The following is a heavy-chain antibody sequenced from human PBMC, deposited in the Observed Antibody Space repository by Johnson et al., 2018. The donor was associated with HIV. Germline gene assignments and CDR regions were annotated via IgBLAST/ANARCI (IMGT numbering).Heavy chain of an antibody. V-gene: IGHV3-9*01. CDR2: ISWNSGSI. CDR3: ARAPPAPYGDYGAFDI. CDR1: GFTFDDYA. D-gene: IGHD4-17*01. Sequence: VQLVESRGGLVQPGRSLRLSCAASGFTFDDYAIHWVRQAPGKGLEWVSGISWNSGSIGYADSVKGRFTISRDNSKNTLYLQMISLRAEDTAVYFCARAPPAPYGDYGAFDIWGQGTMVTVYS. J-gene: IGHJ3*02.